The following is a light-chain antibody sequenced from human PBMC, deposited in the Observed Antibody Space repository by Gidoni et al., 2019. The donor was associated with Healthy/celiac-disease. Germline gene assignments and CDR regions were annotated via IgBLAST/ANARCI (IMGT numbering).Light chain of an antibody. Sequence: DIAMTQPPDSLAVSLGAGSTINCKSSQSVLYSPNNKNYLAWYQQKPGQPPKLLIYWASTRESGVPDRFSGSGSGTDFTLTISSLQAEDVAVYYCQQYYSTPYTFGQGTKLEIK. CDR1: QSVLYSPNNKNY. V-gene: IGKV4-1*01. CDR2: WAS. CDR3: QQYYSTPYT. J-gene: IGKJ2*01.